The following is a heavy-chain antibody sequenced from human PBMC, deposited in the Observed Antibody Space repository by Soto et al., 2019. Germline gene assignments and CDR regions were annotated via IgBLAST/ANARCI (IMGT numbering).Heavy chain of an antibody. Sequence: PGGSLRLSCAASGFTFSSYAMSWVRQAPGKGLEWVSYISSSGSTIYYADSVKGRFTISRDNAKNSLYLQMNSLRAEDTAVYYCARDRAAARPTHFDYWGQGTLVTVSS. CDR2: ISSSGSTI. V-gene: IGHV3-48*04. J-gene: IGHJ4*02. D-gene: IGHD6-6*01. CDR3: ARDRAAARPTHFDY. CDR1: GFTFSSYA.